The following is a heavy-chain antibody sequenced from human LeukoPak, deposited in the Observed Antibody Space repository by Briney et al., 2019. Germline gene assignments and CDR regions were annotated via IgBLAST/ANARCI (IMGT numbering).Heavy chain of an antibody. D-gene: IGHD5-18*01. V-gene: IGHV4-30-2*01. CDR1: GGSISSGGYY. Sequence: SETLSLTCTVSGGSISSGGYYWSWIRQPPGKGLEWIGYIYHSGSTYYNPSLKSRVTISVDRSKNQFSLKLSSVTAADTAVYYCARVAHFGGYSYGYEVDYWGQGTLVTVSS. J-gene: IGHJ4*02. CDR3: ARVAHFGGYSYGYEVDY. CDR2: IYHSGST.